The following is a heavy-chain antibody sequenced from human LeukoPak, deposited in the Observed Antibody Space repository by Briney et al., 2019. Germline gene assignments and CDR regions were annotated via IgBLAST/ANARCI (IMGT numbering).Heavy chain of an antibody. V-gene: IGHV3-33*01. CDR1: GFTFSSYG. D-gene: IGHD6-19*01. J-gene: IGHJ4*02. CDR3: ARTAVAGTTVDY. Sequence: GGSLRLSCAASGFTFSSYGMHWVRQAPGKGLEWVAVIWYDGSNKYYADSVKGRFTISRDNSKNTLYLQMNSLRAEDTAVYYCARTAVAGTTVDYWGQGTLVTVSS. CDR2: IWYDGSNK.